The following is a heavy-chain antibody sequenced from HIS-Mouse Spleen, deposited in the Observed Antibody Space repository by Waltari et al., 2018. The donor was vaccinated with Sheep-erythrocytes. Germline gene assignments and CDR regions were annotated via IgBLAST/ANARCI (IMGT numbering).Heavy chain of an antibody. D-gene: IGHD7-27*01. V-gene: IGHV3-23*01. CDR3: AKRRTGDGGLDY. CDR2: ISGRGGST. J-gene: IGHJ4*02. Sequence: EVQLLESGGGLVKPGGSLRLSCAASGFTFSSYAMSWVRQAPGEGLEWVSAISGRGGSTYYADSVKGRFTISRDKSKNTLYLQMNSLRAEDTAVYYCAKRRTGDGGLDYWGQGTLVTVSS. CDR1: GFTFSSYA.